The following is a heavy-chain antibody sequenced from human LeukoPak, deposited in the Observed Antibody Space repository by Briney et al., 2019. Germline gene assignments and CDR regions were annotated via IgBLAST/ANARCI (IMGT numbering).Heavy chain of an antibody. D-gene: IGHD3-3*01. J-gene: IGHJ6*02. CDR1: GYGFTSYW. CDR2: IYTCDSDT. V-gene: IGHV5-51*01. Sequence: GAFLKISCMGSGYGFTSYWIGWGSQMPGKSLEWMGIIYTCDSDTRYSPSFQGQVTISADKSTSTAYLQWSSLKASDTAMYYCARQFGDDGMDVWGQGTTVTVSS. CDR3: ARQFGDDGMDV.